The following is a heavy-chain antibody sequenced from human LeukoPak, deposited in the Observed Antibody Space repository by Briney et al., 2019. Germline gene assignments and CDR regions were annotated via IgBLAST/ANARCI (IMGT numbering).Heavy chain of an antibody. CDR3: ARVNRYGYYFFDY. D-gene: IGHD5-18*01. CDR1: GGTFNSYA. CDR2: IIPIFGTA. J-gene: IGHJ4*02. Sequence: SVKVSCKASGGTFNSYAISWVRQAPGQGLEWMGGIIPIFGTANYAQNFQGRVRITAEKSTNTASTELSSLRSEDTALYYCARVNRYGYYFFDYWGQGTVVTVSS. V-gene: IGHV1-69*06.